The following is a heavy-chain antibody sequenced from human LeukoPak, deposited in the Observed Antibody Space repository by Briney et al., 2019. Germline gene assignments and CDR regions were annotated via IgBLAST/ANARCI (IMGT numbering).Heavy chain of an antibody. J-gene: IGHJ4*02. CDR3: ARGSSTSCYLCLGSI. CDR2: ISASGANR. V-gene: IGHV3-23*01. D-gene: IGHD2-2*01. Sequence: QAGGSLRLSCAASGFTFNRYGMSWVRQAPGKGLEWVSGISASGANRYYADSVKGRFTISRDNSRDTLSVQINSLRAEDTAVYYCARGSSTSCYLCLGSIWGQGTLVTVSS. CDR1: GFTFNRYG.